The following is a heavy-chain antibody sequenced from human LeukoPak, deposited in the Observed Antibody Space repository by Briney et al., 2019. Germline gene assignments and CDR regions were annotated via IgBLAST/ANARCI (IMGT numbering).Heavy chain of an antibody. CDR3: ARDLQRWAYYYDSSGYYDY. D-gene: IGHD3-22*01. CDR2: ISAYNGNT. Sequence: GASVKVSCKASGYTFTSYGISWVRQAPGQGLEWMGWISAYNGNTNYAQKLQGRVTMTTDTSTSTAYMELRSLRSDDTAVYYCARDLQRWAYYYDSSGYYDYWGQGTLVTVSS. J-gene: IGHJ4*02. CDR1: GYTFTSYG. V-gene: IGHV1-18*01.